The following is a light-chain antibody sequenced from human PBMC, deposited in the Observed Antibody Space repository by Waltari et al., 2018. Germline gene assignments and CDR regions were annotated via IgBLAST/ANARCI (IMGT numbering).Light chain of an antibody. CDR2: WAS. Sequence: DIVMTQSPDSLAVSLGERATINCKSSQSVLSSSKNKNYLAWYQQNPGQPPRLLIYWASTRESGVPDRFSGSGSGTDFTLTISSLQAEDVAVYYCQQYYSTPPSFGQGTKLEIK. J-gene: IGKJ2*01. CDR1: QSVLSSSKNKNY. CDR3: QQYYSTPPS. V-gene: IGKV4-1*01.